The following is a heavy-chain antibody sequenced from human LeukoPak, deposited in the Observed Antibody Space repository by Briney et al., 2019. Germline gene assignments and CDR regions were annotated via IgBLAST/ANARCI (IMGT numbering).Heavy chain of an antibody. CDR1: GFTFSSNY. Sequence: GGSLRLSCAASGFTFSSNYMSWVRQAPGKGLEWVSIIYSGGSTYYADSVKGRFTISRHNSKNTLYLQMNSLRAEDTAVYYCAREVGGGAFDIWGQGTMVTVSS. V-gene: IGHV3-53*04. J-gene: IGHJ3*02. CDR3: AREVGGGAFDI. D-gene: IGHD3-16*01. CDR2: IYSGGST.